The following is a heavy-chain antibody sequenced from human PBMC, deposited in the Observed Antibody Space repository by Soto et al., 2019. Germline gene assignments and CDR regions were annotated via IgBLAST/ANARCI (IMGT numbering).Heavy chain of an antibody. Sequence: PSETLSLTCAVSGYSISSGYYWGWIRQPPGKGLEWIGSIYHSGSTYYNPSLKSRVTISVDTSKNQFSLKLSSVTAADTAAYYCARHLGYCSGGSCYRVGDYFDYWGQGTLVTVSS. CDR3: ARHLGYCSGGSCYRVGDYFDY. D-gene: IGHD2-15*01. J-gene: IGHJ4*02. CDR1: GYSISSGYY. V-gene: IGHV4-38-2*01. CDR2: IYHSGST.